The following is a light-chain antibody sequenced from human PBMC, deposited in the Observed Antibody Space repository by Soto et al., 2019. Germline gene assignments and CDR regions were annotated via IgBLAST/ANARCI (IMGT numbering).Light chain of an antibody. Sequence: QLVLTQPPSASGTPGQRVTISCSGSSSNIGSNTVNWYQQLPGTAPKLLIYSNNQRPSGVPDRFSGSKSGTSASLAISGLQSEDEADYYCAAWDDSLNGWVFGTGTKLTVL. J-gene: IGLJ1*01. CDR3: AAWDDSLNGWV. CDR2: SNN. V-gene: IGLV1-44*01. CDR1: SSNIGSNT.